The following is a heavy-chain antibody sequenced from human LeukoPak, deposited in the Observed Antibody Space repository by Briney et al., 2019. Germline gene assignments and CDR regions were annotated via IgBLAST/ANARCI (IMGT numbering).Heavy chain of an antibody. J-gene: IGHJ4*02. V-gene: IGHV3-21*01. CDR3: AKDIWFEGEPGSFDY. CDR2: ISSSSYI. Sequence: GGSLRLSCAASGFTFSSYSMNWVRQAPGKGLEWVSSISSSSYIYYADSVKGRFTISRDNAKNSLYLQMNSLRAEDTAVYYCAKDIWFEGEPGSFDYWGQGTLVTVSS. D-gene: IGHD3-10*01. CDR1: GFTFSSYS.